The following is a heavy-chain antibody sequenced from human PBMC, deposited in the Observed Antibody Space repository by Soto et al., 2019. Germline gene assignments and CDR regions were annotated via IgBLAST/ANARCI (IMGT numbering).Heavy chain of an antibody. CDR3: ARDGEATSGYFDE. D-gene: IGHD5-12*01. V-gene: IGHV1-69*06. Sequence: SVKVSCTPSVGNFSSYAIICVRQAPGQGLEWMGGIIPIFGTANYAQKFQGRVTITADKSTSTAYMELSSLRSEDTAVYYCARDGEATSGYFDEWGQGTLVTVSS. CDR2: IIPIFGTA. J-gene: IGHJ4*02. CDR1: VGNFSSYA.